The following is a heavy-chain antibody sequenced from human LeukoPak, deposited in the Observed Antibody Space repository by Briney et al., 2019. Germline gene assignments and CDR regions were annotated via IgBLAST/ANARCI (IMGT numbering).Heavy chain of an antibody. D-gene: IGHD6-19*01. CDR1: GYTFTSYG. J-gene: IGHJ4*02. CDR2: ISAYNGNT. V-gene: IGHV1-18*01. Sequence: ASVKVSCKASGYTFTSYGISWVRQAPGQGLEWMGWISAYNGNTNYAQKLQGRVTMTTDTSTSTAYMELRSLRSDDTAVYYRARDLIAVAEYYFDYWGQGTLVTVSS. CDR3: ARDLIAVAEYYFDY.